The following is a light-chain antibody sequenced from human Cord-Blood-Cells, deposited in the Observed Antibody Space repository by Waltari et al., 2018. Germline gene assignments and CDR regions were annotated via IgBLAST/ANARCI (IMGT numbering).Light chain of an antibody. CDR2: DVS. J-gene: IGLJ3*02. CDR1: SSDVGGYNY. CDR3: SSYTSSSIWV. V-gene: IGLV2-14*01. Sequence: QSALTQPASVSGSPGQSITISCTGTSSDVGGYNYVSWYQQHPGKAPKLMIYDVSMRPSGVSNRFSGSKSGNTASLTISGLQAEDEADYYCSSYTSSSIWVFGGGTKLTVL.